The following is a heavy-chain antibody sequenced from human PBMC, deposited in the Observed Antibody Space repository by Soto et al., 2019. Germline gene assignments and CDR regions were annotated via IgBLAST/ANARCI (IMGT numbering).Heavy chain of an antibody. CDR2: ISAYNGNT. CDR3: ARVSPPVDY. V-gene: IGHV1-18*01. CDR1: GYTFTNYG. J-gene: IGHJ4*02. Sequence: QVQLVQSGAEVKKPGASVKVSCKASGYTFTNYGISWVRQATGQGLEWMGWISAYNGNTKYAQKIQGRVTLTTGTSTRTACMELRSLRSDDTAAYYCARVSPPVDYWGQGTLCTFSS.